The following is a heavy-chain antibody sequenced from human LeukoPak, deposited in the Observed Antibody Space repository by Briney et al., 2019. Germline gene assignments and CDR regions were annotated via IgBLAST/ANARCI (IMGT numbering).Heavy chain of an antibody. CDR3: ARAYTSGWSLSFDS. V-gene: IGHV3-30*03. Sequence: PGGSLRLSCAASGFTFSSYSMNWVRQAPGKGLEWVAVMSYDGSNKYYADSVKGRFTISRDDSKNTLYLQMNSLRAEDTAVYYCARAYTSGWSLSFDSWGQGTLVTVSS. J-gene: IGHJ4*02. CDR1: GFTFSSYS. D-gene: IGHD6-19*01. CDR2: MSYDGSNK.